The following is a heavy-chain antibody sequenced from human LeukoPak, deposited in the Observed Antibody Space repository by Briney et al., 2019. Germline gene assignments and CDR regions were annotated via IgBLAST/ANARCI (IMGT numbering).Heavy chain of an antibody. V-gene: IGHV3-53*01. CDR1: GFTISSNS. CDR2: IYSDNT. J-gene: IGHJ4*02. D-gene: IGHD4/OR15-4a*01. Sequence: GGSLRLSCTVSGFTISSNSMSWVRQAPGKGLEWVSFIYSDNTHYSDSVKGRFTISRDNSKNTLYLQMNSLRAEDTAVYYCARRAGAYSHPYDYWGQGTLVTVSS. CDR3: ARRAGAYSHPYDY.